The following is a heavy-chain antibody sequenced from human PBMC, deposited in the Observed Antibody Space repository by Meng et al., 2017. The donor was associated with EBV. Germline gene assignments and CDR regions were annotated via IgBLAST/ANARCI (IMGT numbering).Heavy chain of an antibody. CDR1: GDNFNTFG. J-gene: IGHJ4*02. CDR3: VRDLWLRIGECV. CDR2: ITPVFGIA. V-gene: IGHV1-69*17. Sequence: QVQLVQSGAEVKTPGSSVKVSCKGSGDNFNTFGISWVRQAPGQGLEWMGDITPVFGIANYAESFQGRVTISADTSTRTAYMDLSSLRSDDTAVYYCVRDLWLRIGECVWGQGTLVTVSS. D-gene: IGHD5-12*01.